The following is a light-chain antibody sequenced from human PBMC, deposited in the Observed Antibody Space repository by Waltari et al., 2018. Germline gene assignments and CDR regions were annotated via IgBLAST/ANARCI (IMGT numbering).Light chain of an antibody. J-gene: IGLJ1*01. V-gene: IGLV2-14*03. Sequence: QSALTQPASVSGSPGQSITISCSGTSSDVGGYDYVSWYQHHPGKAPTLLVYDVTDRPSGVSNRFSGYKSGNTASLTISGLQDEDEADYYCSSYTSSSTRVFGTGTKVTVL. CDR2: DVT. CDR1: SSDVGGYDY. CDR3: SSYTSSSTRV.